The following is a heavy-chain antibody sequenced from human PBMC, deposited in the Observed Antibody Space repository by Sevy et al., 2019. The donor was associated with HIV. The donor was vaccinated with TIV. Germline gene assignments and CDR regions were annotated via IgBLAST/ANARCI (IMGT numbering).Heavy chain of an antibody. V-gene: IGHV3-23*01. D-gene: IGHD6-19*01. CDR1: GFTFIAFG. CDR2: ISGGGAAT. Sequence: GGSLRLSCSASGFTFIAFGMTWVRQAPGKGLEWVSGISGGGAATAYADSVKGRFTISRENSKNTLYLQMISLTAADTAVYYCARYGRIPVAGHTWFDPWGLGTLVTVSS. J-gene: IGHJ5*02. CDR3: ARYGRIPVAGHTWFDP.